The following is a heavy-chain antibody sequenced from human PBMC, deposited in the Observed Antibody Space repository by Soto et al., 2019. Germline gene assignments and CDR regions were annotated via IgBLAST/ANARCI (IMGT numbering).Heavy chain of an antibody. D-gene: IGHD1-26*01. CDR2: DYYSGST. V-gene: IGHV4-39*02. CDR1: GGSISSSSCY. Sequence: QLQLQASGPGLVKPSDTLYLPCTVSGGSISSSSCYWGWIRQPPGQGLDGIGSDYYSGSTYYNPSLKSRVTIFLAMAKNQSCLKLSSAIAAHPAEYYCAREYGGHGRGRYWGQGTMVPVSS. CDR3: AREYGGHGRGRY. J-gene: IGHJ4*02.